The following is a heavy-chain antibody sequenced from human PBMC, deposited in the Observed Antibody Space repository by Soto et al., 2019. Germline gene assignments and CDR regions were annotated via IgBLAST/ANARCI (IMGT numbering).Heavy chain of an antibody. J-gene: IGHJ4*02. Sequence: SETLSLTCAVHGGSFSGYYWSWIRQPPGKGLEWIGEINHSGSTNYNPSLKSRVTISVDTSKNQFSLKLSSVTAADTAVYYCARGRDYYDRSGYTFNFDYWGQGTPVTVSS. V-gene: IGHV4-34*01. D-gene: IGHD3-22*01. CDR3: ARGRDYYDRSGYTFNFDY. CDR1: GGSFSGYY. CDR2: INHSGST.